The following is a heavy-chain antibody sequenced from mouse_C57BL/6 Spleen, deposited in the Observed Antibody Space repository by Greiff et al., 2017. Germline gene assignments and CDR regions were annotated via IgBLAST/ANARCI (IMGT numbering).Heavy chain of an antibody. J-gene: IGHJ2*01. CDR2: ISLKSGNYAT. CDR1: GFTFSNYW. Sequence: EVHVVESGGGLVQPGGSMKLSCVASGFTFSNYWMHWVRQSPEQGLEWVAQISLKSGNYATHYAESVKGRFTISRDDSKSRDYLQMNNVSAEDNGIYYCTGYCSYIDYWGQGTTLTVSS. CDR3: TGYCSYIDY. D-gene: IGHD2-1*01. V-gene: IGHV6-3*01.